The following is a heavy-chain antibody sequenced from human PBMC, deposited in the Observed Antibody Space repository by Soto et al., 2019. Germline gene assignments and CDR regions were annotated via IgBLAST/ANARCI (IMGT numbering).Heavy chain of an antibody. CDR1: GYSISSGYY. V-gene: IGHV4-38-2*01. CDR3: ARGAATVTPGWFDP. Sequence: SDTLSLTCAVSGYSISSGYYWGWSRQPPGKGLEWTASIYHSGSTYYNPSLKSRVTISVDTSKNQFSLKLTSVTAVDTAVYYCARGAATVTPGWFDPWGQGTLVTVSS. CDR2: IYHSGST. D-gene: IGHD4-17*01. J-gene: IGHJ5*02.